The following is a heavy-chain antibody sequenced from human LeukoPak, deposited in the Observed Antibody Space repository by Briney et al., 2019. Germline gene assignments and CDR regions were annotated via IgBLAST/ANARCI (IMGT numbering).Heavy chain of an antibody. D-gene: IGHD5-12*01. CDR1: GYTFTSYV. V-gene: IGHV1-2*02. J-gene: IGHJ5*02. CDR3: ASSEYSGYAWFDP. CDR2: INPNSGGT. Sequence: ASVKVSCKASGYTFTSYVMHWVRQAPGQGLEWMGWINPNSGGTNYAQKFQGRVTMTRDTSISTAYMELSRLRSDDTAVYYCASSEYSGYAWFDPWGQGTLVTVSS.